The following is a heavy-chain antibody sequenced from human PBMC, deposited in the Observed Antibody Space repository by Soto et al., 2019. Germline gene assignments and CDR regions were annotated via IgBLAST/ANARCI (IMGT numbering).Heavy chain of an antibody. Sequence: ASVKVSCKASGYTFSSYYMHWVRQAPGQGLEWMGIINPSGGSTSYAQKFQGRVNVTRDTSTSTVYMELSSLRSEDTAVYYCGRDGVTTYYCDISGLGNGMDVWGQGTTFTVAS. J-gene: IGHJ6*02. CDR1: GYTFSSYY. D-gene: IGHD3-22*01. CDR3: GRDGVTTYYCDISGLGNGMDV. V-gene: IGHV1-46*01. CDR2: INPSGGST.